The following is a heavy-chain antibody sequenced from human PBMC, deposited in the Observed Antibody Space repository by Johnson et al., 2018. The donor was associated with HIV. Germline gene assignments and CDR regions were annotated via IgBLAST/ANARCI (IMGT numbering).Heavy chain of an antibody. CDR3: TTKPYSSSWYGAFDI. D-gene: IGHD6-13*01. CDR2: IKQDGSEK. J-gene: IGHJ3*02. Sequence: EMQLVESGGGLVQPGGSLRLSCAASGFTFSSYWMSWVRQAPGKGLEWVANIKQDGSEKYYADSVKGRFTISRDNAKNSLYLQMNSLGAEDTALYYCTTKPYSSSWYGAFDIWGQGTMVTVSS. V-gene: IGHV3-7*05. CDR1: GFTFSSYW.